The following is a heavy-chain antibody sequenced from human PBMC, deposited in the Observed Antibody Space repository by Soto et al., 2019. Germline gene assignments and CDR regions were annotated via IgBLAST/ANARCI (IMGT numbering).Heavy chain of an antibody. V-gene: IGHV1-3*01. CDR3: ARDRKGYSGYDFDY. CDR1: GYTFTSYA. CDR2: INAGNGNT. Sequence: QVQLVQSGAEVKKPGASVKVSCKASGYTFTSYAMHWVRQAPGQRLEWMGWINAGNGNTKYSQKFQGRVTITRDTSESTAYMELSSLRSEDTAVYYCARDRKGYSGYDFDYWGQGTLVTVSS. D-gene: IGHD5-12*01. J-gene: IGHJ4*02.